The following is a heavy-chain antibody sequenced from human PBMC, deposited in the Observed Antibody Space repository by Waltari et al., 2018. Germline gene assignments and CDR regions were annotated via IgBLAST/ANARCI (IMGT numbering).Heavy chain of an antibody. J-gene: IGHJ4*02. Sequence: EVQLVESGGGLVQTGGSLRLSCAASGFTVSSYAMSWVRQAPGKGLGWVSAISGSGGSTYYADSVKGRFTISRDNSKNTLYLQMNSLRAEDTAVYYCAKDSYYGSGSYPDYWGQGTLVTVSS. CDR1: GFTVSSYA. CDR3: AKDSYYGSGSYPDY. V-gene: IGHV3-23*04. D-gene: IGHD3-10*01. CDR2: ISGSGGST.